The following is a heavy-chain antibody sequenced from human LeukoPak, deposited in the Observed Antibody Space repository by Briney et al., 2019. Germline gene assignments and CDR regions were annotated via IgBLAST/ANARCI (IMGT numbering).Heavy chain of an antibody. CDR3: ARGGDTDLMDY. J-gene: IGHJ4*02. Sequence: VASVKVSCKASGYTFTGYYMHWVRQAPGQGLEWMGRIIPILGIANYAQKFQGRVTITADKSTSTAYMELSSLRSEDTAVYYCARGGDTDLMDYWGQGTLVTVSS. CDR1: GYTFTGYY. V-gene: IGHV1-69*04. D-gene: IGHD2-21*01. CDR2: IIPILGIA.